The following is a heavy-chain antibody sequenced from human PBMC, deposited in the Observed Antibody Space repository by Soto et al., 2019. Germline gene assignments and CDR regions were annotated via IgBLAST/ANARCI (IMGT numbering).Heavy chain of an antibody. CDR2: IIPIFGTA. CDR1: GGTFSSYA. J-gene: IGHJ4*02. V-gene: IGHV1-69*13. D-gene: IGHD2-21*02. Sequence: SVKVSCKASGGTFSSYAISWVRQAPGQGLEWMGGIIPIFGTANYAQKFQGRVTITADESTSTAYMELSSLRSEDTAVYYCACDPCGGDCYLGYWGQGTLVTVYS. CDR3: ACDPCGGDCYLGY.